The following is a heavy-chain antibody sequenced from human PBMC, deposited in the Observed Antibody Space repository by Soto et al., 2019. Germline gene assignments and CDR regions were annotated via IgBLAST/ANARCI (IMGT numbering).Heavy chain of an antibody. CDR3: AKKFYYDDSGYYSRDAFSV. D-gene: IGHD3-22*01. V-gene: IGHV3-23*01. J-gene: IGHJ3*01. Sequence: RGESLKISCAASGFSFNSYAMGWVRQAPGKGLEWVSGISGSGGSTFYADSVKGRFTISRQNSKSTLYLQMNSLRAEDTALYYCAKKFYYDDSGYYSRDAFSVWGQRAIVTVSS. CDR2: ISGSGGST. CDR1: GFSFNSYA.